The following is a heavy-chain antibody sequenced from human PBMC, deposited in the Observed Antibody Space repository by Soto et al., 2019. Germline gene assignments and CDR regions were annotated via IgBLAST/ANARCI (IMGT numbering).Heavy chain of an antibody. CDR3: ARFYASGSYPYDY. CDR2: ISAYNGNT. CDR1: GYTFTTYC. Sequence: ASVKVSCKASGYTFTTYCISWVRQAPGQGLEWMGWISAYNGNTNYAQNLQGRVTMTTDTSTSTAYMELRSLRSDDTAGYYCARFYASGSYPYDYWGQGTLVTVSS. D-gene: IGHD3-10*01. J-gene: IGHJ4*02. V-gene: IGHV1-18*01.